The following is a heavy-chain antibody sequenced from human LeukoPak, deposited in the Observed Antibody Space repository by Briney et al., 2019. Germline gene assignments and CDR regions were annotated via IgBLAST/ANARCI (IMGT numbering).Heavy chain of an antibody. J-gene: IGHJ4*02. D-gene: IGHD2-2*01. V-gene: IGHV3-30*04. Sequence: PRGSLRLSCAASGFTFSSYAIHWVRQAPGKGLEWVAVISYDGSNKYYADSVKGRFTISRDNSKNTLYLQMNSLRAEDTAVYYCARDSSQPPAREFDFDYWGQGTLVTVSS. CDR2: ISYDGSNK. CDR1: GFTFSSYA. CDR3: ARDSSQPPAREFDFDY.